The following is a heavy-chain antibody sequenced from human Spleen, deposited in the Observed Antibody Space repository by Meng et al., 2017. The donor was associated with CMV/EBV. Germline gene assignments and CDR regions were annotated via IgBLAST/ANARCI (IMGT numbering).Heavy chain of an antibody. V-gene: IGHV4-34*01. Sequence: LPQGGSGLSTPSETLSLTCDVCGGSYSGYYWSWIRPPPGKGLEWIGEINHSGSTNYNPSLKSRVTISVDTSKNQFSLKLSSVTAADTAVYYCARGRAGGGSCYPDWGQGTLVTVSS. CDR1: GGSYSGYY. CDR2: INHSGST. CDR3: ARGRAGGGSCYPD. J-gene: IGHJ4*02. D-gene: IGHD2-15*01.